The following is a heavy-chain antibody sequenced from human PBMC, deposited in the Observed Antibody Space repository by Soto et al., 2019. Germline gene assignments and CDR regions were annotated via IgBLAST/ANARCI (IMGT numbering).Heavy chain of an antibody. Sequence: ASVKVSCKASGYTFTSYYMHWVRQAPGQGLEWMGIINPSGGSTSYAQKFQGRVTMTRDTSTSTVCMELSSLRSEDTAVYYCARDPGIAAAGQNGFDPWGQGTLVTVSS. V-gene: IGHV1-46*03. CDR1: GYTFTSYY. CDR2: INPSGGST. CDR3: ARDPGIAAAGQNGFDP. J-gene: IGHJ5*02. D-gene: IGHD6-13*01.